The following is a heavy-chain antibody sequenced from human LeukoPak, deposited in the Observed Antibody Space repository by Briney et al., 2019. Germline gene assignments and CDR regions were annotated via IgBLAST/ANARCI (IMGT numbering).Heavy chain of an antibody. J-gene: IGHJ3*02. CDR2: XXXXXXXX. CDR3: AAKRRAPPTYYYGSGPSQGDDAFDI. CDR1: GFTFSSYE. Sequence: GGSLRLSCAASGFTFSSYEMNWVRQAPGKGXXXXXXXXXXXXXXXXADSVKXXXXXSXXXXXXXXXLQMNSLRAEDTAVYYCAAKRRAPPTYYYGSGPSQGDDAFDIWGQGTMVTVSS. V-gene: IGHV3-48*03. D-gene: IGHD3-10*01.